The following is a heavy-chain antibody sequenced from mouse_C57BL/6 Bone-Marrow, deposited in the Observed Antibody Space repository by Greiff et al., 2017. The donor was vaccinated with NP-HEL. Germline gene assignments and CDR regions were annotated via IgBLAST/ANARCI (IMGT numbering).Heavy chain of an antibody. V-gene: IGHV1-81*01. Sequence: VQLQQSGAELARPGASVKLSCKASGYTFTSYGISWVKQRTGQGLEWIGEIYPRSGNTYYNEKFKGKATLTADKSSSTAYMELRSLTSEDSAVYFCAREAVVTPYYAMDYWGQGTSVTVSS. J-gene: IGHJ4*01. CDR3: AREAVVTPYYAMDY. CDR2: IYPRSGNT. CDR1: GYTFTSYG. D-gene: IGHD1-1*01.